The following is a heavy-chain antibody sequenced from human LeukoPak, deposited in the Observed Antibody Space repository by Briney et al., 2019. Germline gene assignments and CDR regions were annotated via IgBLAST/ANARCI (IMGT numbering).Heavy chain of an antibody. CDR2: ISGRGGST. CDR3: AKVMQDCSGGSCYSH. J-gene: IGHJ4*02. Sequence: GGALRLSCAASGFTFSSYAMSWVRQAPGEGLEWVSAISGRGGSTYYAHSVKGRFTISRDNSKNTLYLQMNSLRAEDTAVYYCAKVMQDCSGGSCYSHWGQGTLVTVSS. CDR1: GFTFSSYA. D-gene: IGHD2-15*01. V-gene: IGHV3-23*01.